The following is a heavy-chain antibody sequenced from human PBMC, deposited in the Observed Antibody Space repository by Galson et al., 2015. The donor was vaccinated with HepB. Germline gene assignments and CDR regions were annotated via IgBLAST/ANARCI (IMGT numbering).Heavy chain of an antibody. Sequence: SVKVSCKASGYTFTSYYMHWVRQAPGQGLEWMGIINPSGGSTSYAQKFQGRVTMTRDTSTSTVYMELSSLRSEDTAVYYCARVSRATVVTPDDAFDIWGQGTMVTVSS. CDR1: GYTFTSYY. J-gene: IGHJ3*02. D-gene: IGHD4-23*01. CDR2: INPSGGST. V-gene: IGHV1-46*01. CDR3: ARVSRATVVTPDDAFDI.